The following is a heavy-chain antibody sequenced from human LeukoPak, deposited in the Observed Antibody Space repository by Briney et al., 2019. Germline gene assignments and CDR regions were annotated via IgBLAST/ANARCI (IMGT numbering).Heavy chain of an antibody. Sequence: GGPRNPSWPALGLTLRGFPMPWFRQARGRGRGWVQVISYDGSNKYYADSVKGRLTISRDNSKNTLYLQMNSLRAEDTAVYYCARDRSAAGTDYFDYWGQGTLVTVSS. D-gene: IGHD6-13*01. CDR1: GLTLRGFP. V-gene: IGHV3-30-3*01. CDR3: ARDRSAAGTDYFDY. CDR2: ISYDGSNK. J-gene: IGHJ4*02.